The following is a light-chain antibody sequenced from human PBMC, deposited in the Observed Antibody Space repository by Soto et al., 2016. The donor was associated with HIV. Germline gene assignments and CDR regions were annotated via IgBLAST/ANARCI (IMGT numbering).Light chain of an antibody. CDR3: QKYNSAPWT. CDR1: QSISTY. V-gene: IGKV1-39*01. J-gene: IGKJ1*01. CDR2: DAS. Sequence: DIQMTQSPSSLSLSIGDRVSITCRASQSISTYLHWYQQKPGRAPKLLIYDASSLQSGVPSRFSGRGSGTDFTLTISSLQPEDAATYYCQKYNSAPWTFGQGTKVAIK.